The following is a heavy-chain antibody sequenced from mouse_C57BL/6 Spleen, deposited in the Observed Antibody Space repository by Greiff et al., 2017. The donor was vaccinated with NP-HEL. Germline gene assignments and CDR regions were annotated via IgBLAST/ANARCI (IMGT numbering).Heavy chain of an antibody. CDR3: AREGVVDHWYFDV. D-gene: IGHD1-1*01. J-gene: IGHJ1*03. CDR2: IDPSDSET. V-gene: IGHV1-52*01. Sequence: VQLQQSGAELVRPGSSVKLSCKASGYTFTSYWMHWVKQRPIQGLEWIGNIDPSDSETHYNQKFKDKATLSVDKSSSTAYMQLSSLTSEDSAVYYCAREGVVDHWYFDVWGTGTTVTVSS. CDR1: GYTFTSYW.